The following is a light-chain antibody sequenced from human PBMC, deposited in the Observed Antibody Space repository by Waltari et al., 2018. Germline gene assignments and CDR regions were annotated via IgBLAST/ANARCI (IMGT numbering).Light chain of an antibody. J-gene: IGLJ2*01. CDR2: DVS. V-gene: IGLV2-11*01. CDR3: CSYAGSYSVV. Sequence: QSALTPPRSVSGSPGQSVPIPCTGTSSDVGGYNYVSWYQQHPGKAPKLMISDVSKRPSGDPDRFSGSKSGNTASLTISGLQAEDEADYYCCSYAGSYSVVFGGGTKLTVL. CDR1: SSDVGGYNY.